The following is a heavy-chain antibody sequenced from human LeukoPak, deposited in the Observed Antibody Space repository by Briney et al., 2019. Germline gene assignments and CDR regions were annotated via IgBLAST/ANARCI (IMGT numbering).Heavy chain of an antibody. V-gene: IGHV3-74*01. CDR2: IRGDGYDT. D-gene: IGHD3-10*01. CDR1: ALSFSAFC. J-gene: IGHJ4*02. CDR3: ASDRVLGSGSLDN. Sequence: AGSLRISGAPSALSFSAFCIHWVRQTPRKRLLWVSRIRGDGYDTNYAASVEGRFTISRDNARHTLYLQMNSLRADDTAVYYCASDRVLGSGSLDNWGQGTLVTVSS.